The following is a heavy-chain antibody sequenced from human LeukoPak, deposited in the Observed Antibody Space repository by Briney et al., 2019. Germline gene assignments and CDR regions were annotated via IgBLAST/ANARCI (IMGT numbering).Heavy chain of an antibody. CDR3: ARRDIAFNAFDT. J-gene: IGHJ3*02. D-gene: IGHD2-21*01. CDR1: GDSISSITCS. V-gene: IGHV4-39*01. Sequence: PSETLSLTCKVSGDSISSITCSWGWIRQSPGKGLEWIGSFCSSGTTYYNPSLKSRVTISIDTPKNQFSLKMISVTAADTAVYYCARRDIAFNAFDTWSQGTMVTVSS. CDR2: FCSSGTT.